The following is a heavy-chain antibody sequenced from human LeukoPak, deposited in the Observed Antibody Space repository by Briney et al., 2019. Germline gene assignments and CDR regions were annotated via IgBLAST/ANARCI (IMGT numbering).Heavy chain of an antibody. D-gene: IGHD1-26*01. CDR3: ARDFSGSYDC. Sequence: ASVKVSCKASGYTFTGYYMHWVRQAPGQGLEWMGWINPSSGGTSYAQEFQGRVTMTRDTSISTAYMELSRLRSDDTAVYYCARDFSGSYDCWGQGTLVTVSS. V-gene: IGHV1-2*02. CDR2: INPSSGGT. J-gene: IGHJ4*02. CDR1: GYTFTGYY.